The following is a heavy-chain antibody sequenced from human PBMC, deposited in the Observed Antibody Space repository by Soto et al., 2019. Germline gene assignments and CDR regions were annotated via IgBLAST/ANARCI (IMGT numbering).Heavy chain of an antibody. D-gene: IGHD3-10*01. CDR2: ISSSSSYI. J-gene: IGHJ4*02. CDR1: GFTFSSYS. Sequence: PGGSLRLSCAASGFTFSSYSMNWVRQAPGKGLEWVSSISSSSSYIYYADSVKGRFTIPRDNAKNSLYLQMNSLRAEDTAVYYCASLYYYGSGEPTASDYWGQGTLVTVSS. CDR3: ASLYYYGSGEPTASDY. V-gene: IGHV3-21*01.